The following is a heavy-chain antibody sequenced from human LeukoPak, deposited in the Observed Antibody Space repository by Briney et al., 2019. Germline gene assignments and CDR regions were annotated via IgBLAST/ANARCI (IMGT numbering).Heavy chain of an antibody. V-gene: IGHV4-31*03. Sequence: SQTLSLTCTVSGGSISSGGYYWSWIRQHPGKGLEWIGYIYYSGSTYYNPSLKSRVTISVDTSKNQFSLKLSSVTAADTAVYYCARIPARTIAARNNWFDPWGQGTLVIVSS. D-gene: IGHD6-6*01. CDR3: ARIPARTIAARNNWFDP. J-gene: IGHJ5*02. CDR1: GGSISSGGYY. CDR2: IYYSGST.